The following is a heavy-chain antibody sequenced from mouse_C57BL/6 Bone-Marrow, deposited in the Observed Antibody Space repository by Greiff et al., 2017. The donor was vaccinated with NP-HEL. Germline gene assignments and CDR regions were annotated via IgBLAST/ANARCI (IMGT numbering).Heavy chain of an antibody. D-gene: IGHD1-1*01. CDR1: GFTFSDYG. V-gene: IGHV5-15*01. Sequence: EVQLVESGGGLVQPGGSLKLSCAASGFTFSDYGMAWVRQAPRKGPEWVAFISNLAYSIYYADTVTGRFTISRENAKNTLSLEMSSLRSEDTAMYYCARQDYGSAFAYWGQGALVTVSA. J-gene: IGHJ3*01. CDR3: ARQDYGSAFAY. CDR2: ISNLAYSI.